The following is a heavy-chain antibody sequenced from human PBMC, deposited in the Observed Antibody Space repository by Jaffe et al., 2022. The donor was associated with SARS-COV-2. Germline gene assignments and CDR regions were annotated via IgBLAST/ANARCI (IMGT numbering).Heavy chain of an antibody. Sequence: QVQLQQWGAGLLKPSETLSLTCAVYGGSFSGYYWSWIRQPPGKGLEWIGEINHSGSTNYNPSLKSRVTISVDTSKNQFSLKLSSVTAADTAVYYCARGGFHNRFSSSGRYFDYWGQGTLVTVSS. D-gene: IGHD1-26*01. J-gene: IGHJ4*02. CDR3: ARGGFHNRFSSSGRYFDY. CDR1: GGSFSGYY. CDR2: INHSGST. V-gene: IGHV4-34*01.